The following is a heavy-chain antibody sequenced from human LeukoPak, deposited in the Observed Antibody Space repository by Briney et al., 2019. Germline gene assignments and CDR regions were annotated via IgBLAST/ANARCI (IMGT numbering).Heavy chain of an antibody. CDR3: AREGFCSGGSCYGDFYYYGIDV. CDR2: ISGFNGNT. D-gene: IGHD2-15*01. CDR1: GYTFTSHG. Sequence: ASVKVSCKASGYTFTSHGISWVRQAPGQGLEWMGRISGFNGNTNYAQKFLGRVTMTTDTSTSTAYMELRSLRSDDTAMYYCAREGFCSGGSCYGDFYYYGIDVWGQGTTVTVSS. J-gene: IGHJ6*02. V-gene: IGHV1-18*04.